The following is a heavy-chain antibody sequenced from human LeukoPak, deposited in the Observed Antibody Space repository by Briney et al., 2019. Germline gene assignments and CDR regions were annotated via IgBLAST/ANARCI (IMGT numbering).Heavy chain of an antibody. Sequence: PGGSLRLSCAASGFTFSSYSMNWVRQAPGKGLEWVSYISSSGSTIYYADSVKGRFTISRDNAKNSLYLQMNSLRAEDTAVYYCARDPPVASYFFDYWGQGILVTVSS. CDR2: ISSSGSTI. J-gene: IGHJ4*02. CDR1: GFTFSSYS. V-gene: IGHV3-48*04. D-gene: IGHD4-23*01. CDR3: ARDPPVASYFFDY.